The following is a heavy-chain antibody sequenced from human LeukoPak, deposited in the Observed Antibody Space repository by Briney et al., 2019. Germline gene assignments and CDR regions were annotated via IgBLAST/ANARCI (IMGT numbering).Heavy chain of an antibody. Sequence: GGSLRLSCAASGFTFSSYAMHWVRQAPGKGLEWVAVISYDGSNKYYADSVKGRFTISRDNSKNTLYLQMNSLRAEDTAVYYCARVVGDILGAYYYYYYMDVWGKGTTVTISS. CDR2: ISYDGSNK. CDR3: ARVVGDILGAYYYYYYMDV. CDR1: GFTFSSYA. V-gene: IGHV3-30*04. J-gene: IGHJ6*03. D-gene: IGHD3-9*01.